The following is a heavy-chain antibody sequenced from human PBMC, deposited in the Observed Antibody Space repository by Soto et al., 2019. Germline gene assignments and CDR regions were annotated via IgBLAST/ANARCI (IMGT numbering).Heavy chain of an antibody. CDR3: ARSSGYYYVDY. CDR2: INAGNGNT. J-gene: IGHJ4*01. V-gene: IGHV1-3*01. D-gene: IGHD3-22*01. CDR1: GYTFTSYA. Sequence: QVQLVQSGAEVKKPGASVKVSCKASGYTFTSYAMHWVRQAPGQRLAWMGWINAGNGNTKYSQKFQGRVTLTRDTSASTAYKEWSSLRSDGMAVYYCARSSGYYYVDYWGQGTLVTVSS.